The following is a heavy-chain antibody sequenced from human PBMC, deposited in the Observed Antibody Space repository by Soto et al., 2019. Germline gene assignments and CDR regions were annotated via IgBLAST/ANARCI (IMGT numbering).Heavy chain of an antibody. CDR1: GGSISSSSYY. CDR3: ARQAPYSSSWYGGLDP. Sequence: QLQLQESGPGLVKPSETLSLTCTVSGGSISSSSYYWGWIRQPPGKGLEWIGSIYYSGSTYYNPSLKSRVTISVDTSKSQFSEKLSSVTAADTAVYYCARQAPYSSSWYGGLDPWGQGTMVTVSS. D-gene: IGHD6-13*01. V-gene: IGHV4-39*01. J-gene: IGHJ5*02. CDR2: IYYSGST.